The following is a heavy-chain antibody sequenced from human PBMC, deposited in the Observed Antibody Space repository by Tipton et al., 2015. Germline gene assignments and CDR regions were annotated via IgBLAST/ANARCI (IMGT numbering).Heavy chain of an antibody. CDR2: IKQDGGEK. V-gene: IGHV3-7*01. J-gene: IGHJ1*01. Sequence: SLRLSCVGSEFTFSAYWMSWVRQAPGKGLEWVANIKQDGGEKHYVDSVKVRFSISRDNAKTSLYLQMSSLRAEDTAVYYCARDGPFFSPTSEFFQPWGQGPLVTVSS. CDR1: EFTFSAYW. CDR3: ARDGPFFSPTSEFFQP. D-gene: IGHD3-3*02.